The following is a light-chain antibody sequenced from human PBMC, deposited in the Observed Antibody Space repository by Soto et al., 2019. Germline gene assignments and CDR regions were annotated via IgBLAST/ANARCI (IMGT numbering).Light chain of an antibody. CDR2: DVT. CDR1: SIGIGGYNY. CDR3: SSYTSSTTLV. J-gene: IGLJ2*01. Sequence: QSVLTQPASVSGSPGQSITISCTGTSIGIGGYNYVSWYQQHPGKAPKLIIYDVTNRPSGVSNRFSGSKSGNTASLTISGLQAEDEADYYCSSYTSSTTLVFGGGTKLTVL. V-gene: IGLV2-14*01.